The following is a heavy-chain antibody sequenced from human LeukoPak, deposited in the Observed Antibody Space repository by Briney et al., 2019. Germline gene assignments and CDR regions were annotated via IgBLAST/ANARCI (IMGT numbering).Heavy chain of an antibody. D-gene: IGHD2-2*02. CDR2: ISAYNGNT. V-gene: IGHV1-18*01. CDR3: ARGYCSCTSCYNFDY. Sequence: GASVKVSCKASGYTFTSYGISWVRQAPGQGLEWMGWISAYNGNTNYAQKLQGRVTMTTDTSTSTAYMELRSLRSDDTAVYYCARGYCSCTSCYNFDYWGQGTLVTVSS. CDR1: GYTFTSYG. J-gene: IGHJ4*02.